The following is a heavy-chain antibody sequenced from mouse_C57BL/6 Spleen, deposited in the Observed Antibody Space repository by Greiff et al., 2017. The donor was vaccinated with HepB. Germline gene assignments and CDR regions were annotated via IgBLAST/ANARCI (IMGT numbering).Heavy chain of an antibody. CDR3: AQRAQAPFGY. Sequence: QVQLKQSGAELARPGASVKLSCKASGYTFTSYGISWVKQRTGQGLEWIGEIYPRNGNTHYNEKFKGKATLTADKSSSTAYMELRSLTSEDSAVYFCAQRAQAPFGYWGQGTLVTVSA. CDR1: GYTFTSYG. CDR2: IYPRNGNT. V-gene: IGHV1-81*01. D-gene: IGHD3-2*02. J-gene: IGHJ3*01.